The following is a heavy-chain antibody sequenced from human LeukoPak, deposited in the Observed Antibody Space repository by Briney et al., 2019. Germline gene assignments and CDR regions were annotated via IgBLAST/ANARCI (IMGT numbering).Heavy chain of an antibody. J-gene: IGHJ4*02. CDR1: GFTVSSNY. CDR2: IYSGGST. V-gene: IGHV3-53*05. Sequence: GGSLRLSCAASGFTVSSNYMSWVRQAPGKGLEWVSVIYSGGSTYYADSVKGRFTISRDNSKNTLYLQMNSLRAEDTAVYYCAKDGYDSSGYYPMDFDYWGQGTLVTVSS. D-gene: IGHD3-22*01. CDR3: AKDGYDSSGYYPMDFDY.